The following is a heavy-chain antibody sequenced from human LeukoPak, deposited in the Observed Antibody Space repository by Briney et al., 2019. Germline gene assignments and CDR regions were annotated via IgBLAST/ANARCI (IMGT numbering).Heavy chain of an antibody. Sequence: PGGSLRLSCAASGFTFSSYAMSWVRQAPGKGLEWVSAISGSGGSTYYADSVKGRFTISRDNSKNTLYLQMNSLRAEDTAVYYCAKAPPNYYYGSGSYYIHFDYWGQGTLVTVSS. CDR3: AKAPPNYYYGSGSYYIHFDY. CDR1: GFTFSSYA. J-gene: IGHJ4*02. CDR2: ISGSGGST. D-gene: IGHD3-10*01. V-gene: IGHV3-23*01.